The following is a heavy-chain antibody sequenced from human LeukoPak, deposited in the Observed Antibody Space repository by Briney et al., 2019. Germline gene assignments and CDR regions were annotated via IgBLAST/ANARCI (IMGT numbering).Heavy chain of an antibody. Sequence: SQTLSLTCAISGDSVSTHSAAWNWIRQSPSTGLEWLGRTYYRSKWYIDYAPSVKSRITINPDTSKNQLSLQLNSVTPEDTAVYYCAREHSSSFDYWGQGTLVAVSS. V-gene: IGHV6-1*01. CDR1: GDSVSTHSAA. J-gene: IGHJ4*02. D-gene: IGHD6-13*01. CDR2: TYYRSKWYI. CDR3: AREHSSSFDY.